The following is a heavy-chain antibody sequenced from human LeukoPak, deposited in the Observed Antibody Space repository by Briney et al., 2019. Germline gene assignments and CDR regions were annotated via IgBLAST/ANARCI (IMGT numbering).Heavy chain of an antibody. CDR1: GYSFFRYV. CDR3: ARDLDYYDSSGSGWFDP. D-gene: IGHD3-22*01. J-gene: IGHJ5*02. CDR2: ISTYNGNT. Sequence: GASVKVSCKASGYSFFRYVISGVRQAPGQGLECMGWISTYNGNTNDAQNFQGRVTMTTDTSTNTAYMELRSLRSDDTAVYYCARDLDYYDSSGSGWFDPWGQGTLVTVSS. V-gene: IGHV1-18*01.